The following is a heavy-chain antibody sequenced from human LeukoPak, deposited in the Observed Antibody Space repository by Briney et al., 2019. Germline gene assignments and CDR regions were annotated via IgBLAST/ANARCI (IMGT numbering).Heavy chain of an antibody. D-gene: IGHD6-19*01. J-gene: IGHJ6*02. V-gene: IGHV3-23*01. CDR2: FSGSGGST. CDR3: AKEQGSSGWYVYYYYGMDV. Sequence: GGSLRPSCAASGFTFSSYAMGWVRQAPGKGLGWVSAFSGSGGSTYYADSVKGRFTISRDNSKNTLYLQMNSLRAEDTAVYYCAKEQGSSGWYVYYYYGMDVWGQGTTVTVSS. CDR1: GFTFSSYA.